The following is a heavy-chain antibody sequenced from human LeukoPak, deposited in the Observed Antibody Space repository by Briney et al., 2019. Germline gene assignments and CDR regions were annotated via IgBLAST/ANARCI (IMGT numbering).Heavy chain of an antibody. D-gene: IGHD3-22*01. CDR3: AGSRIGYSDSSGFFDS. CDR1: GGSISSGGYY. J-gene: IGHJ4*02. V-gene: IGHV4-31*03. CDR2: IHYSGSP. Sequence: SETLSLTCTVSGGSISSGGYYWSWIRQHPGKGLEWIGYIHYSGSPYYSPSLKSRVTISVDTSKNQFSLKLSSVTAADTAVYYCAGSRIGYSDSSGFFDSWGQGTLVTVSS.